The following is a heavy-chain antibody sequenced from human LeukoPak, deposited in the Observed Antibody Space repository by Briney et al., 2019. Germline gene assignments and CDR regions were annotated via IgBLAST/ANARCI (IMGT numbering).Heavy chain of an antibody. J-gene: IGHJ4*02. CDR2: IYYSGST. Sequence: PSETLSLTCAVNGGSFSGYYWSWIRQPPGKGLEWIGYIYYSGSTNYNPSLKSRVTISVDTSKNQFSLKLSSVTAADTAVYYCARATGGAGSGSYYYDYWGQGTLVTVSS. CDR1: GGSFSGYY. CDR3: ARATGGAGSGSYYYDY. V-gene: IGHV4-59*01. D-gene: IGHD3-10*01.